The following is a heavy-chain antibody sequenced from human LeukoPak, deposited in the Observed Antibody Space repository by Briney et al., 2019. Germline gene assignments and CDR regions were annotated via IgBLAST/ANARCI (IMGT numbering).Heavy chain of an antibody. V-gene: IGHV3-30*02. CDR3: AKDVQRRAYWELLPYYYYYMDV. CDR1: GFTFSSYG. CDR2: IRYDGSNK. J-gene: IGHJ6*03. D-gene: IGHD1-26*01. Sequence: GGSLRLSCAASGFTFSSYGMHWVRQAPGKGLEWVAFIRYDGSNKYYADSVKGRFTISRDNSKNTLYLQMNSRRAEDTAVYYCAKDVQRRAYWELLPYYYYYMDVWGKGTTVTVSS.